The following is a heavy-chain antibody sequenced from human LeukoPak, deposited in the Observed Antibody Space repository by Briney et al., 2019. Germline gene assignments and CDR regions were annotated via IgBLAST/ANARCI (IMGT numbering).Heavy chain of an antibody. J-gene: IGHJ4*02. CDR2: IFYSGTT. CDR1: GASFSSGSSY. V-gene: IGHV4-61*01. CDR3: ARDGYSSR. D-gene: IGHD6-13*01. Sequence: SETLSLTCTVSGASFSSGSSYWGWIRQPPGKGLEWIGYIFYSGTTNYNPSLKSRVTISVDTSKNQFSLKLSSVTAADTAVYYCARDGYSSRWGQGTLVTVSS.